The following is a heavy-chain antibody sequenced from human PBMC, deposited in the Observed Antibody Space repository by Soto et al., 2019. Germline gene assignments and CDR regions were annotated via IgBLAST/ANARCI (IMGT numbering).Heavy chain of an antibody. V-gene: IGHV1-3*01. CDR1: GYTFTNYV. CDR3: ARVGHYYYGMDV. CDR2: INAGNDNT. D-gene: IGHD3-10*01. Sequence: QVQLVESGAEVKKPGASVKVSCKASGYTFTNYVMHWVRQAPGQRLEWMGWINAGNDNTKYSQKFQGRVTITRDTSASTVYMELSSLSSEDTAVYYCARVGHYYYGMDVWGQGTTVTVSS. J-gene: IGHJ6*02.